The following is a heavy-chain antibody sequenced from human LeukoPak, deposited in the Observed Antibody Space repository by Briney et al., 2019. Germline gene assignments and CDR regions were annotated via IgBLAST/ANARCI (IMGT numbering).Heavy chain of an antibody. CDR1: GFTFSSYW. CDR2: IKQDGSEK. D-gene: IGHD4-11*01. J-gene: IGHJ5*02. Sequence: PGGSLRLSCAAFGFTFSSYWMSWVRQAPGKGLEWVANIKQDGSEKYYVDSVKGRFTISRDNVKNSLYLQMNSLRAEDTAVYYCARVALRPIDYSNPEFDPWGQGTLVTVSS. CDR3: ARVALRPIDYSNPEFDP. V-gene: IGHV3-7*01.